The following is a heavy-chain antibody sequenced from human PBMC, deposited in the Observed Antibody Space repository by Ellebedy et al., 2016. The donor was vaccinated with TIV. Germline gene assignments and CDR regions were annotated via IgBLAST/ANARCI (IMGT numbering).Heavy chain of an antibody. CDR2: IYYSGST. CDR3: ARALNYYDSSGYYPKSFDY. V-gene: IGHV4-59*01. CDR1: GGSISSYY. J-gene: IGHJ4*02. D-gene: IGHD3-22*01. Sequence: MPSETLSLTCTVSGGSISSYYWSWIRQPPGKGLEWIGYIYYSGSTNYNPSLKSRVTISVDTSKNQFSLKLSSVTAADTAVYYCARALNYYDSSGYYPKSFDYWGQGTLVTVSS.